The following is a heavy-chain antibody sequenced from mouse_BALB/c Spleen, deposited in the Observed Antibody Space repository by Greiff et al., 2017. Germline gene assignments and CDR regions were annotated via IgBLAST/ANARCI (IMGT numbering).Heavy chain of an antibody. CDR3: ARRIYGNYGAMDY. CDR1: GYSFTGYT. J-gene: IGHJ4*01. V-gene: IGHV1-18*01. Sequence: VQLKESGPELVKPGASMKISCKASGYSFTGYTMNWVKQSHGKNLEWIGLINPYNGGTSYNQKFKGKATLTVDKSSSTAYMELLSLTSEDSAVYYCARRIYGNYGAMDYWGQGTSVTVSS. D-gene: IGHD2-1*01. CDR2: INPYNGGT.